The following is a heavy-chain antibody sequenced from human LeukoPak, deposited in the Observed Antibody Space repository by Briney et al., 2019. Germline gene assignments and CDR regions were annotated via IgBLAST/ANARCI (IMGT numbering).Heavy chain of an antibody. J-gene: IGHJ4*02. CDR3: ATSVITRFDN. CDR1: GFIFTGKW. V-gene: IGHV3-74*01. Sequence: GGSLRLSCAASGFIFTGKWIHWVRQAPGKGPVCDSRIYGDGYTNYADSVKGRFTISRDSGNNTVYLQMSGLRAEDTAVYYCATSVITRFDNWGQGTLVTVSS. D-gene: IGHD3-16*01. CDR2: IYGDGYT.